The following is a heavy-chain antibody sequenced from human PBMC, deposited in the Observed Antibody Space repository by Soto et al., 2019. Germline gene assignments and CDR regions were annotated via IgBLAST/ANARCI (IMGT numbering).Heavy chain of an antibody. J-gene: IGHJ1*01. Sequence: QVHLQESGPGLVKPSQTLSLTCTVSGGSISSGDYYWSWIRQHPGKGLEWVGYIYYSGSTYYNQSLKSRVTISVDTSKNQFSLKLSSVTAADTAVYYCARDRGDSYGTGYFQHWGQGTLVTVSS. CDR2: IYYSGST. V-gene: IGHV4-30-4*01. CDR3: ARDRGDSYGTGYFQH. D-gene: IGHD5-18*01. CDR1: GGSISSGDYY.